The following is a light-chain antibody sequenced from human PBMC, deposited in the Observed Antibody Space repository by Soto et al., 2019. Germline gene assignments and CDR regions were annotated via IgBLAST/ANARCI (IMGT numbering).Light chain of an antibody. Sequence: EILLTQSPCTLSLSPGERATLSCRASQSVRRTYLAWYQQNPVHAPRLLIYATSSRATGIPDKLSGSGSGTDFTLTISRLEPEDFSVYYCQQYGRSGTFGQGTKVDIK. CDR1: QSVRRTY. CDR2: ATS. CDR3: QQYGRSGT. J-gene: IGKJ1*01. V-gene: IGKV3-20*01.